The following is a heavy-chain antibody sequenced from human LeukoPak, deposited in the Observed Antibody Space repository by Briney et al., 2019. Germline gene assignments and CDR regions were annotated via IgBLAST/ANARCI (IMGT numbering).Heavy chain of an antibody. Sequence: SETLSLTCTVSGGSISSYYWNWIRQPPGKGLEWIGYIYYSGSTNYNPSLKSRVTISVDTSKNQFSLKLSSVTAADTAVYYCARAYPLTTYYYYYGMDVWGQGTTVTVSS. V-gene: IGHV4-59*01. J-gene: IGHJ6*02. CDR3: ARAYPLTTYYYYYGMDV. CDR2: IYYSGST. D-gene: IGHD4-11*01. CDR1: GGSISSYY.